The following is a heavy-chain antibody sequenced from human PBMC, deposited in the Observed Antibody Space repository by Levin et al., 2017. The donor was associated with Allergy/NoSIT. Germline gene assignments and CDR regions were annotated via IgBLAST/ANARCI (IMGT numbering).Heavy chain of an antibody. J-gene: IGHJ2*01. CDR1: GFSLSTTGVG. V-gene: IGHV2-5*02. D-gene: IGHD6-13*01. Sequence: SGPTLVKPTQTLTLTCTFSGFSLSTTGVGVGWVRQPPGKALEWLALIYWDDDKRYSPSLKSRLTITKDTSKNQVVLIMTNMDPVDTATYYCADGGSWYGGGYFDLWGRGTLVTVSS. CDR2: IYWDDDK. CDR3: ADGGSWYGGGYFDL.